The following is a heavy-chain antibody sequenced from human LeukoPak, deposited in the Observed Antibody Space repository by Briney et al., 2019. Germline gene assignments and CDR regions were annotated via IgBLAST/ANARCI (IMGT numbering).Heavy chain of an antibody. CDR1: GFTFSSYN. Sequence: GGSLRLSCAASGFTFSSYNMNWVRQAPGKGLEWVSYISSSSSTIYYADSVKGRFTISRDNAKNSLYLQMNSLRAEDTAVYYCARGMAEAQWLVANWFDPWGQGTLSPSPQ. CDR3: ARGMAEAQWLVANWFDP. J-gene: IGHJ5*02. CDR2: ISSSSSTI. D-gene: IGHD6-19*01. V-gene: IGHV3-48*01.